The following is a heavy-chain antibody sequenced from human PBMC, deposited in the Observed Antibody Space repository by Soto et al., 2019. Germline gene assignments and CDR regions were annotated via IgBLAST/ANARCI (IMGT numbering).Heavy chain of an antibody. V-gene: IGHV3-23*01. J-gene: IGHJ4*02. CDR1: GFTFSSYA. D-gene: IGHD3-10*01. CDR3: AKWGGDYYGSGSPH. Sequence: EVQLLESGGGLVQPGGSLRLSCAASGFTFSSYAMSWVRQAPGKGLEWVSAISGSGGSTYYADSAKGRFTISSDNSNNPLYLQVTSLRAEDTAVDYCAKWGGDYYGSGSPHWGQGTLVTVSS. CDR2: ISGSGGST.